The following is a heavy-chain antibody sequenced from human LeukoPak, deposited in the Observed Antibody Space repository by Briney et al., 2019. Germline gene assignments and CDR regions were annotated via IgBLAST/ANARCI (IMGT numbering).Heavy chain of an antibody. D-gene: IGHD1-26*01. Sequence: GGSLRLSCAASGFTLSSFSMHWVRQSPGRGLEYVSAINYKGGTTYYADSVKGRFTISRDNAKNTLYLQMSSLRAEDTAVYYCARDRGSYPYYFDDWGQGTLVTVSS. J-gene: IGHJ4*02. V-gene: IGHV3-64*02. CDR2: INYKGGTT. CDR3: ARDRGSYPYYFDD. CDR1: GFTLSSFS.